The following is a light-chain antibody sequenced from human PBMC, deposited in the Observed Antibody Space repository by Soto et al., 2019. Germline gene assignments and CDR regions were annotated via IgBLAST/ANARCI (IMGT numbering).Light chain of an antibody. CDR3: QQYGSSPWT. Sequence: EIVLPQSPGTLSLSPGERATLSCRASQSVSSSYLAWYQQKPGQAPRLLIYGASSRATGIPDRFSGSGSGTNLTLTISRLEPEDFAVYYCQQYGSSPWTFGQGTKVDIK. CDR2: GAS. V-gene: IGKV3-20*01. CDR1: QSVSSSY. J-gene: IGKJ1*01.